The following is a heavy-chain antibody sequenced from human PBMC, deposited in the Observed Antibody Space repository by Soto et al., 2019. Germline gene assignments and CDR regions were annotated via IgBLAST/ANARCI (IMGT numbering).Heavy chain of an antibody. D-gene: IGHD1-26*01. Sequence: SETLSLTCAVYGGSFSGYYWGWIRQPTGKGLEWIGSIYYSGSTYYNPSLKSRVTMSVDTSKNQFSLKLSSVTAGDTAVYYCARIGVGAADYWGQGTLVTVSS. V-gene: IGHV4-34*01. CDR2: IYYSGST. J-gene: IGHJ4*02. CDR1: GGSFSGYY. CDR3: ARIGVGAADY.